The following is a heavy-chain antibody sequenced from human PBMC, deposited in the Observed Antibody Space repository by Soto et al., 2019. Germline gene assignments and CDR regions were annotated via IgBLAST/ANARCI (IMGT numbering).Heavy chain of an antibody. V-gene: IGHV3-23*01. CDR2: MTGSGDTT. D-gene: IGHD2-15*01. CDR1: GFTFSDFA. CDR3: AKAQYCSGGSCYGWGDAFDI. Sequence: EVQLLESGGALVQPGGSLRLSCRGSGFTFSDFAMNWVRQAPNKGLEWVSTMTGSGDTTYYAESVKGRFTISRDNSKNTLYLQMNSLRAEDTAVYYCAKAQYCSGGSCYGWGDAFDIWGQGTMVTVSS. J-gene: IGHJ3*02.